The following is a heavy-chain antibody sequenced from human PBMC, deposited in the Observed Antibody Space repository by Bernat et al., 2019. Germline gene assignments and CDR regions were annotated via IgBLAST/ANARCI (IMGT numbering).Heavy chain of an antibody. V-gene: IGHV3-7*03. Sequence: EVQLVESGGGLVQPGGSLRLSCAASGFTFSNYWMTWVRQAPGKGLEWVANMKQDGSLKQYVDSVEGRFTISRDNAKNSLYLQMNSLRVEDTAVYYCARDGGYCSGGSCYDALDVWGQGTMVTVSS. CDR3: ARDGGYCSGGSCYDALDV. D-gene: IGHD2-15*01. CDR1: GFTFSNYW. CDR2: MKQDGSLK. J-gene: IGHJ3*01.